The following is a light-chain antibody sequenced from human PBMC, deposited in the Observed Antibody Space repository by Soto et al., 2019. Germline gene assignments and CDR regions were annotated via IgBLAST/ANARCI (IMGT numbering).Light chain of an antibody. J-gene: IGKJ2*01. V-gene: IGKV3-15*01. CDR2: GAS. CDR3: QQYTNWPYT. Sequence: EIVMTQSPATLSVSPGERASLSCRASQSVGSNLAWYQQTAGQAPRLLIYGASTRATGIPARFSGSGSGTEFTRTISSLQSEDFAVYSCQQYTNWPYTFGQGTKREIK. CDR1: QSVGSN.